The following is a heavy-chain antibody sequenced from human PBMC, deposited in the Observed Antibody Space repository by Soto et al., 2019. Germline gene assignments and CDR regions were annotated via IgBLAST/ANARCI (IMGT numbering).Heavy chain of an antibody. V-gene: IGHV4-31*03. CDR3: ARDVGPGILLNSYMDV. CDR1: VGSISSGGYY. D-gene: IGHD2-15*01. J-gene: IGHJ6*03. CDR2: IYYSGST. Sequence: PSETLSLTCTVSVGSISSGGYYWSWIRQHPGNGMEWIGYIYYSGSTYYNPSLKSRVTISVDTSKNQFSLKLSSVTAADTAVFYCARDVGPGILLNSYMDVWGKGTTVTVSS.